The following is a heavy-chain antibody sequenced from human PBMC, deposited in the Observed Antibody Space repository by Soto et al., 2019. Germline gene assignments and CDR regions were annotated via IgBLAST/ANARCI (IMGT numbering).Heavy chain of an antibody. Sequence: QVQLVESGGGLVKPGGSLRLSCAASGFTFSDYYMSWIRQAPGKGLEWISYISNGGGAISYAGSVKGRFTISRDNAKNPLFLQMNNLRAEDTAVYSCARRRSRVTFPYWGQGTLFTVSS. V-gene: IGHV3-11*01. CDR2: ISNGGGAI. J-gene: IGHJ4*02. CDR3: ARRRSRVTFPY. D-gene: IGHD4-4*01. CDR1: GFTFSDYY.